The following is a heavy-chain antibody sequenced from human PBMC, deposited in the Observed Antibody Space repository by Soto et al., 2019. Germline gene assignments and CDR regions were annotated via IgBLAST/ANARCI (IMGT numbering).Heavy chain of an antibody. CDR3: AKGVVGAFGY. J-gene: IGHJ4*02. Sequence: EVQLLESGGGLVQPGGSLRLSCAASGFTFSSYAMSWVRQAPGKGLEWVAAISGSGGSTYYADSVKGRFTIARDNSKNTLYLQMNSLRSEDTAVYYCAKGVVGAFGYCGQRNLVTVSS. CDR1: GFTFSSYA. V-gene: IGHV3-23*01. CDR2: ISGSGGST. D-gene: IGHD1-26*01.